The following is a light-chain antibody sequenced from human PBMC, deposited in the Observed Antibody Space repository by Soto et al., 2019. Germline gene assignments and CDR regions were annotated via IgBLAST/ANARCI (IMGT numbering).Light chain of an antibody. CDR2: EVS. Sequence: QSALTQPPSVSGSPGQSVTISCTGTSSDVGSYNRVSWYQQPPGTAPKLMIYEVSNRPSGVPDRFSGSKSGNTASLTISGLQAEDEADYYCSSYTSSSNYVVFGGWTKLTVL. V-gene: IGLV2-18*02. CDR1: SSDVGSYNR. CDR3: SSYTSSSNYVV. J-gene: IGLJ2*01.